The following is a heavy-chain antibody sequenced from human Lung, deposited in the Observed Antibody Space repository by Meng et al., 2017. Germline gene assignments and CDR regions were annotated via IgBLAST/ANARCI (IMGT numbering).Heavy chain of an antibody. J-gene: IGHJ5*02. D-gene: IGHD6-19*01. V-gene: IGHV4-39*01. CDR1: GVSISTSGYY. Sequence: QSQLQESGPGLVKPSEALSLTCSVSGVSISTSGYYWGWIRQPPGKGLEWIGSIGHSGFTYYTPSLKSRVAVSLDTSKSQFSLMLTSVTAADTAVYYCVRSSAWVRTGFDPWGQGTLVTVSS. CDR3: VRSSAWVRTGFDP. CDR2: IGHSGFT.